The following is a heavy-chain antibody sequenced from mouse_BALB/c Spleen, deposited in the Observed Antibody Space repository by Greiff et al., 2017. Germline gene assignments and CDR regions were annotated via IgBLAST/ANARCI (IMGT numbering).Heavy chain of an antibody. CDR2: INPYNGDT. D-gene: IGHD1-1*01. V-gene: IGHV1-20*02. CDR3: ARSKYYGSSLPFDY. Sequence: EVMLVESGPELVKPGASVKISCKASGYSFTGYFMNWVMQSHGKSLEWIGRINPYNGDTFYNQKFKGKATLTVDKSSSTAHMELRSLASEDSAVYYCARSKYYGSSLPFDYWGQGTTLTVSS. J-gene: IGHJ2*01. CDR1: GYSFTGYF.